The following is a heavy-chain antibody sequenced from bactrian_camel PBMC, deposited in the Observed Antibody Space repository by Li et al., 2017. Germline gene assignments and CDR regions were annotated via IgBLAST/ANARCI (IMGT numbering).Heavy chain of an antibody. J-gene: IGHJ6*01. CDR1: VDRHKTNC. CDR3: AADGGVSDYVPRPFAY. V-gene: IGHV3S53*01. Sequence: HVQLVESGGDSVQPGGSLRLSCAFSVDRHKTNCVAWFRQRPGQEREGLAVIDLGGGAETYIDSVKGRFTISSAGNTLYLQMDSLKPGDTAVYYCAADGGVSDYVPRPFAYWGQGTQVTVS. CDR2: IDLGGGAE. D-gene: IGHD4*01.